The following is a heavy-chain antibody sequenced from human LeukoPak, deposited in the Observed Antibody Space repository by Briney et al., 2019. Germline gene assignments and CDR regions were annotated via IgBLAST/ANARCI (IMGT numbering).Heavy chain of an antibody. CDR3: AKVGLWFGELRSFDI. Sequence: GGSLRLSCAASGFTFSTYAMSWVRQAPGKGLDWVSTISGGGGSTYYADSVKGRFSISRDNSKNTLYLRMNSLRAEDAAVYYCAKVGLWFGELRSFDIWGRGTMVTVST. J-gene: IGHJ3*02. CDR2: ISGGGGST. CDR1: GFTFSTYA. D-gene: IGHD3-10*01. V-gene: IGHV3-23*01.